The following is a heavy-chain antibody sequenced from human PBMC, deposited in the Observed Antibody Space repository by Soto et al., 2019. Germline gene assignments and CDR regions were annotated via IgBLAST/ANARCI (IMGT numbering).Heavy chain of an antibody. CDR1: AYTFTRYG. CDR2: ISGYNGDT. V-gene: IGHV1-18*01. D-gene: IGHD2-8*01. J-gene: IGHJ6*02. CDR3: AKNGQPPYYYYGLDV. Sequence: QGHLVQSGAEVKKPGASVKVSCKTSAYTFTRYGISWVRQAPGQGLEWMGWISGYNGDTNYAQNLQARVTMTIDPSTTTAYMELRSLTSDDTAVYYCAKNGQPPYYYYGLDVWGQGTTVTVSS.